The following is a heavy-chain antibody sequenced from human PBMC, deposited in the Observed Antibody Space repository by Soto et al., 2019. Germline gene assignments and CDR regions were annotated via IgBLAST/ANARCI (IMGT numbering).Heavy chain of an antibody. CDR3: AKDMRPTAAAGSWEVY. V-gene: IGHV3-9*01. D-gene: IGHD6-13*01. CDR2: ISWNSGSI. J-gene: IGHJ4*02. Sequence: EVQLVESGGGLVQPGRSLRLSCAASGFTFDDYAMHWVRQAPGKGLEWVSGISWNSGSIGYADSVKGRFTISRDNAKNSLYLQMNSLRAEDTALYYCAKDMRPTAAAGSWEVYWGQGTLVTVSS. CDR1: GFTFDDYA.